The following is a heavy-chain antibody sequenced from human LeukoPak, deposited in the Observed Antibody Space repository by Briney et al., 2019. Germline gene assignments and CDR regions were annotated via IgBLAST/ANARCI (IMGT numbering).Heavy chain of an antibody. J-gene: IGHJ3*02. V-gene: IGHV1-2*02. D-gene: IGHD2-21*01. CDR1: GYTFTGYY. CDR2: INPNSGGT. CDR3: ARGNYCGGDCYLTDDAFHI. Sequence: ASVKVSCKASGYTFTGYYMHWVRQAPGQGLEWMGWINPNSGGTNYAQKFQGRVTMTRDTSISTAYMELSRLRSDDTAVYYCARGNYCGGDCYLTDDAFHIWGQGTMVTVSS.